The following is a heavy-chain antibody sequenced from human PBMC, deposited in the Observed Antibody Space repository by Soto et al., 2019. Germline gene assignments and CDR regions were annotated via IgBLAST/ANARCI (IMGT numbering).Heavy chain of an antibody. Sequence: APVKVSCKASGYTFTGYYMHWVRQAPGQGLEWLGWINPNSGDTNYTQKFQGWVTMTRDTSISTAYMELSRLRSDGTAVYYCATSRISIAVAGETEYYFDYWGQGTPVTVSS. CDR1: GYTFTGYY. V-gene: IGHV1-2*04. J-gene: IGHJ4*02. D-gene: IGHD6-19*01. CDR2: INPNSGDT. CDR3: ATSRISIAVAGETEYYFDY.